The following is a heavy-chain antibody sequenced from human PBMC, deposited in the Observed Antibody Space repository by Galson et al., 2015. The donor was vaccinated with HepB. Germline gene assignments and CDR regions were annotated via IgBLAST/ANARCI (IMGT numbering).Heavy chain of an antibody. V-gene: IGHV3-7*03. CDR3: SRQLDD. D-gene: IGHD2-2*03. Sequence: PRLSCAASEFTFSTYWMDWVRQAPGKGLEWVANINQDGSEKYYVDSVKGRFTISRDNTKNSLYLQMSSLRAEDTAVYYCSRQLDDWGQGTLVTVSS. CDR2: INQDGSEK. J-gene: IGHJ4*02. CDR1: EFTFSTYW.